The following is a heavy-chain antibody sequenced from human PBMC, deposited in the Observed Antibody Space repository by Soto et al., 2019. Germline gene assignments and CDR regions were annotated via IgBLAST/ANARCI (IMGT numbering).Heavy chain of an antibody. Sequence: GESLKISCKGSGYSFTSYWIGWVRQMPGKGLEWMGVIYTGDSDTRYSPSFQGQVTISADKSISTAYLQWSSLKASDTAMYYCASGRITIFSGYAFDIWGQGTMVSVSS. CDR3: ASGRITIFSGYAFDI. V-gene: IGHV5-51*01. D-gene: IGHD3-9*01. CDR2: IYTGDSDT. J-gene: IGHJ3*02. CDR1: GYSFTSYW.